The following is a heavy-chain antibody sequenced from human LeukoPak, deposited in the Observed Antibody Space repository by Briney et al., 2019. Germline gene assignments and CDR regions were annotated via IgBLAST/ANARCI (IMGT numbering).Heavy chain of an antibody. CDR3: ARGFAGIEVDY. D-gene: IGHD6-13*01. CDR2: ISSSSSYI. V-gene: IGHV3-21*01. CDR1: GFTFSNYN. Sequence: GGSLRLSCAASGFTFSNYNMNWVRQAPGEGLEWVSFISSSSSYIYYADSVKGRFTISRDNAKNSLYLQMNSLRAEDTAVYYCARGFAGIEVDYWGQGTLVTVSS. J-gene: IGHJ4*02.